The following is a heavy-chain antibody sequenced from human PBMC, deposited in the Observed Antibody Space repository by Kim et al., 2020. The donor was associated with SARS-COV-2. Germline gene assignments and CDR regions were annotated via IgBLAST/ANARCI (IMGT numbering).Heavy chain of an antibody. J-gene: IGHJ5*02. V-gene: IGHV1-3*01. CDR3: ARSDWFDP. CDR2: INAGNGNT. Sequence: ASVKVSCKASGYTFTSYAMHWVRQAPGQRLEWMGWINAGNGNTKYPQKFQGRVTITRDTSASTAYMELSSLRSEDTAVYYCARSDWFDPWGQGTLVTVSS. CDR1: GYTFTSYA.